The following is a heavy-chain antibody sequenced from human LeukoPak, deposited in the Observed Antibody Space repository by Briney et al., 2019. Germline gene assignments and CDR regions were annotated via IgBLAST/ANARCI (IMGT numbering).Heavy chain of an antibody. Sequence: SETLSLTCTVSGGSISSGSYYWSWIRQPAGKGLEWIGRIYTSGSTNYNPSLKSRVTISVDTSKNQFSLKLSSVTAADTAVYYCASGYCSSTSCFPYYYYYMDVWGKGTTVTVSS. CDR2: IYTSGST. V-gene: IGHV4-61*02. D-gene: IGHD2-2*01. J-gene: IGHJ6*03. CDR1: GGSISSGSYY. CDR3: ASGYCSSTSCFPYYYYYMDV.